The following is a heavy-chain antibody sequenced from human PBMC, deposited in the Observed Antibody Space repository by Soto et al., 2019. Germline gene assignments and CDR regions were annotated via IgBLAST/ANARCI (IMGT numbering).Heavy chain of an antibody. V-gene: IGHV3-49*04. D-gene: IGHD5-18*01. CDR1: GFPFDDYA. Sequence: PGGSLRLSCTVSGFPFDDYAINWVRQARGKGLEGVGLIRNQSYQETTEYPAGVKGRFTLSKDTPNAIAYLPXYSRNIEDAAAYYCSGADSRDPEYGYLYWGQGTPLTVCS. CDR2: IRNQSYQETT. CDR3: SGADSRDPEYGYLY. J-gene: IGHJ4*02.